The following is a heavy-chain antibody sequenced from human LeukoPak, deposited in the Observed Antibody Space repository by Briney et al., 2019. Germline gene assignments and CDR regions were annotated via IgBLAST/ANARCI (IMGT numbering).Heavy chain of an antibody. CDR2: IWAAGNDD. J-gene: IGHJ3*01. D-gene: IGHD3-22*01. CDR1: GFTFSLYG. V-gene: IGHV3-33*01. Sequence: HPGGSLRLSCGASGFTFSLYGMHWVRQAPGKGLEWVAFIWAAGNDDFYADSVKGRFTISRDNSKNMVYLQMNSLRAEDTALYYCVGDPPNSGYAFQAWGHGTVVTVSS. CDR3: VGDPPNSGYAFQA.